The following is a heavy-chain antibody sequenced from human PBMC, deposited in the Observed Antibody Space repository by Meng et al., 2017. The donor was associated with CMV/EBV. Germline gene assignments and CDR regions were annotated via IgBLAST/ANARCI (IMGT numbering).Heavy chain of an antibody. D-gene: IGHD3-3*01. J-gene: IGHJ4*02. CDR3: ARARGYDFWGGYYTDYYFDY. V-gene: IGHV4-34*01. CDR2: INHSGST. Sequence: SFSGYYWSWIRQPPGTGLEWIGEINHSGSTNYNPSLKSRVTISVDTSKNQFSLKLSSVTAADTAVYYCARARGYDFWGGYYTDYYFDYWGQGTLVTVSS. CDR1: SFSGYY.